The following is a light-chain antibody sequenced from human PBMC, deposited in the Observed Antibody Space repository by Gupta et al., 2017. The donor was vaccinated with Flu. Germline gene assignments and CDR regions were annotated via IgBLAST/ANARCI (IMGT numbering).Light chain of an antibody. CDR1: QSVTSSY. V-gene: IGKV3-20*01. CDR3: HYYGNSL. Sequence: EIVLTQSPGTLSLSPGERATLSCRASQSVTSSYLAWYQQQPGQAPRLLIYGASCRATGIPDRCSGSGSGTDFTITISRLEPEDFVVYYCHYYGNSLFGGGTKVEIK. J-gene: IGKJ4*01. CDR2: GAS.